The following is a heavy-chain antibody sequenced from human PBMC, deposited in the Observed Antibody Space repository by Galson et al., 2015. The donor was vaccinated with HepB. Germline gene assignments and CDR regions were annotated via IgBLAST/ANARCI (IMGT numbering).Heavy chain of an antibody. J-gene: IGHJ6*02. CDR3: AGASSWRRYYYYGMDV. CDR2: INAGNGNT. Sequence: SVKVSCKASEYTFTSYAMHWVRQAPGQRLEWMGWINAGNGNTKYSQKFQGRVTITRDTSASTAYMELSSLRSEDTAVYYCAGASSWRRYYYYGMDVWGQGTTVTVSS. D-gene: IGHD6-13*01. V-gene: IGHV1-3*01. CDR1: EYTFTSYA.